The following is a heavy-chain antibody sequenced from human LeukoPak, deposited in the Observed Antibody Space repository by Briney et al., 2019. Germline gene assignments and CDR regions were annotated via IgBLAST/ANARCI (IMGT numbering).Heavy chain of an antibody. Sequence: GGSLRLSCTASGFTFGEYAMSWVGQAPGKGLEGVGFIRSKSYGGTTEYAASVQGSLTISRDDSKSIAYLQMNSLKTEDTAVYYCTRGLAQLELEGFDYWGRGTLVTVSS. V-gene: IGHV3-49*04. CDR3: TRGLAQLELEGFDY. CDR1: GFTFGEYA. D-gene: IGHD1-1*01. CDR2: IRSKSYGGTT. J-gene: IGHJ4*02.